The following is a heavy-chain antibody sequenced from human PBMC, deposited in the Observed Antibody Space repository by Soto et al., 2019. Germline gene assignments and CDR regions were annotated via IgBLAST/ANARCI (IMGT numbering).Heavy chain of an antibody. CDR2: ISGSGGET. J-gene: IGHJ4*02. Sequence: EVQLLQSGGGLVQPGGSLRLSCTASGFIYSIYAMAWVRQAPGKGLEWVSAISGSGGETYYADSVKGRFTISRDNSKNTVYLQMTNLRAEDTGVYYCAKEIAVAVATPPEYWGQGTLVTVSS. D-gene: IGHD5-12*01. CDR1: GFIYSIYA. V-gene: IGHV3-23*01. CDR3: AKEIAVAVATPPEY.